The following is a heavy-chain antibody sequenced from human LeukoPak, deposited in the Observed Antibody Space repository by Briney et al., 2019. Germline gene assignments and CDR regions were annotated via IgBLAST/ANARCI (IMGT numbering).Heavy chain of an antibody. J-gene: IGHJ4*02. CDR1: GVALSKYW. CDR2: INSDGSST. V-gene: IGHV3-74*01. D-gene: IGHD3-10*01. Sequence: HGGSLRLSCAASGVALSKYWMDWVREAPGKGLVWVSRINSDGSSTGYADSVKGRFTISRDNAKNTLYLQMNSLRAEDTAVYYCGGSGSSDDYWGQGTLVTVSS. CDR3: GGSGSSDDY.